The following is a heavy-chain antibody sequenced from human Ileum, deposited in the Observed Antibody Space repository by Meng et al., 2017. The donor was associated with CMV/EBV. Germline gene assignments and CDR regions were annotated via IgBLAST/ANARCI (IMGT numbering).Heavy chain of an antibody. CDR1: GYTFTDHN. CDR2: ISLGNGQT. J-gene: IGHJ4*02. V-gene: IGHV1-18*04. CDR3: ARDVWGFDY. Sequence: QVHLRQAGAEVKKPGASVKISFKPSGYTFTDHNSGWVRQAPGQGIEWVGWISLGNGQTVYGHKLQGRVTVTTDTSTNTAYMELRNLRSDDTAMYYCARDVWGFDYWGQGTLVTVSS. D-gene: IGHD7-27*01.